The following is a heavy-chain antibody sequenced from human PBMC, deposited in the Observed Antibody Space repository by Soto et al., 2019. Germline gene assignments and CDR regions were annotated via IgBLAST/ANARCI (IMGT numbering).Heavy chain of an antibody. CDR2: INPNSGGT. J-gene: IGHJ4*02. D-gene: IGHD5-12*01. Sequence: GASGKVSCKASGYTFTGYYMHWVRQAPGQGLEWMGWINPNSGGTTYAQKFQGWVTMTRDTSISTAYMELSRLRSDDTAVYYCARGGYSGYDFDYWGQGTLVTVSS. CDR1: GYTFTGYY. V-gene: IGHV1-2*04. CDR3: ARGGYSGYDFDY.